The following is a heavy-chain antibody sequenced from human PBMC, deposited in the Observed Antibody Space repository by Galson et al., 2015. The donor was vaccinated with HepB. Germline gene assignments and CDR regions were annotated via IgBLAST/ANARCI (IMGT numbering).Heavy chain of an antibody. CDR1: GFTFSSYG. CDR2: ISYDGSNK. Sequence: SLRLSCAASGFTFSSYGMHWVRQAPGKGLEWVAVISYDGSNKYYADSVKGRFTISRDNSENTLYLQMNSLRAEDTAVYYCAKDTRGYYDSSGYYPDWYFDLWGRGTLVTVSS. V-gene: IGHV3-30*18. J-gene: IGHJ2*01. D-gene: IGHD3-22*01. CDR3: AKDTRGYYDSSGYYPDWYFDL.